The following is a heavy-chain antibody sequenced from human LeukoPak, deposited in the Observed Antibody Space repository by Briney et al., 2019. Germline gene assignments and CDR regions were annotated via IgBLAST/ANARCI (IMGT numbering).Heavy chain of an antibody. CDR1: GYTFTSYY. D-gene: IGHD4-17*01. CDR2: INPSGGST. Sequence: ASVKVSCKASGYTFTSYYMDWVRQAPGQGLEWMGIINPSGGSTSYAQKFQGRVTMTRDMSTSTVYMELSSLRAEDTAVYYCAKERRADGDYISAFDIWGQGTMVTVSS. CDR3: AKERRADGDYISAFDI. V-gene: IGHV1-46*01. J-gene: IGHJ3*02.